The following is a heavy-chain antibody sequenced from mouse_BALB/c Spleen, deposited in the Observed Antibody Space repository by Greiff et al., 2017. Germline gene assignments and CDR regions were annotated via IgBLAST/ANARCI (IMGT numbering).Heavy chain of an antibody. D-gene: IGHD2-14*01. Sequence: DVKLVESGGGLVKPGGSLKLSCAASGFAFSSYDMSWVRQTPEKRLEWVAYISSGGGSTYYPDTVKGRFTISRDNAKNTLYLQMSSLKSEDTAMYYCARHEDYRYDFAYWGQGTLVTVSA. CDR3: ARHEDYRYDFAY. CDR2: ISSGGGST. CDR1: GFAFSSYD. J-gene: IGHJ3*01. V-gene: IGHV5-12-1*01.